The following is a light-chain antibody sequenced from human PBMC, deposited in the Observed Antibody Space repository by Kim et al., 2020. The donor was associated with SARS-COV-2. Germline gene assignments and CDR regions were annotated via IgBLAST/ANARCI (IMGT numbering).Light chain of an antibody. CDR3: QQRNNWPQT. CDR2: EAP. Sequence: LSAGDRATISCSASQSVGHYLAWYQQKPGQAPRLLIYEAPTRATAIPDRFTGSGSGTAFTLTISSLEPEDCAVYFCQQRNNWPQTFGHGTKVDIK. V-gene: IGKV3-11*01. J-gene: IGKJ1*01. CDR1: QSVGHY.